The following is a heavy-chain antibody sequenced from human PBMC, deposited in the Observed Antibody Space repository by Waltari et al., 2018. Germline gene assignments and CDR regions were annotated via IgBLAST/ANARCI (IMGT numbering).Heavy chain of an antibody. CDR1: GFTLRIYR. Sequence: QVHLVASGGVVVQPGRSLRLSCAAAGFTLRIYRMNWGGQDPGKGLEWVAFISGDGTTQYYADSVKGRVTVSRDNSMNTVFLQMNTLRPEDTALYYCARRSSSGVFRALDMWGQGTMVSVSS. D-gene: IGHD6-25*01. V-gene: IGHV3-30*14. CDR3: ARRSSSGVFRALDM. CDR2: ISGDGTTQ. J-gene: IGHJ3*02.